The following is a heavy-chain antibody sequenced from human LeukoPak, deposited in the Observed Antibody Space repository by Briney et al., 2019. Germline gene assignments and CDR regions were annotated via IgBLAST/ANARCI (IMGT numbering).Heavy chain of an antibody. Sequence: GGSLRLSCAASGFTFSNYWMQWVRQAPGKGLVWVSRINNDGSSTNYADSVKGRFTISRDNAKNTLYLQMNSLRAEDTAVYYCARRPIAAAYSDCWGQGTLVTVSS. CDR2: INNDGSST. CDR1: GFTFSNYW. J-gene: IGHJ4*02. CDR3: ARRPIAAAYSDC. D-gene: IGHD6-13*01. V-gene: IGHV3-74*01.